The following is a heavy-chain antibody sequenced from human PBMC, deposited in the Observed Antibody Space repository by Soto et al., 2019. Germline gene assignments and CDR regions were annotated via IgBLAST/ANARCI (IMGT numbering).Heavy chain of an antibody. CDR2: IIAYNGNT. J-gene: IGHJ5*02. V-gene: IGHV1-18*01. Sequence: QVQLVQSGAEVKKPGASVKVSCKASGYTFSSYGISCVRQAPGQGLEWMGRIIAYNGNTNYAQKLQGSVTMTTDKSTSTAYMELRSLRSYDTAVYYCARDRGYNWNYGWFDPWGQGTLVTVSS. D-gene: IGHD1-7*01. CDR1: GYTFSSYG. CDR3: ARDRGYNWNYGWFDP.